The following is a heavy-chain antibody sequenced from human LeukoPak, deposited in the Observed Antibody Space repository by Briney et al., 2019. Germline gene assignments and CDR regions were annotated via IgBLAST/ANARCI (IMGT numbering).Heavy chain of an antibody. V-gene: IGHV3-21*01. CDR2: ITSSSTYT. CDR1: GFSFSSYN. CDR3: ARLGAHRYYYYYMDV. J-gene: IGHJ6*03. D-gene: IGHD1-26*01. Sequence: GGSLRLSCAASGFSFSSYNMNWVRQTPGKGLEWVSSITSSSTYTFYADSVKGRFTISRDNARNSLYLQMNSLRAEDTAVYYCARLGAHRYYYYYMDVWGKGTTVTVSS.